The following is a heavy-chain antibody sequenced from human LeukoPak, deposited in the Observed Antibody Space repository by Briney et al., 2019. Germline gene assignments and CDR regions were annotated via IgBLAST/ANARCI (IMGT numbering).Heavy chain of an antibody. CDR1: GFTFSSYA. CDR3: AKDDYYDSSGDPNWFDP. J-gene: IGHJ5*02. CDR2: ISGSGGST. V-gene: IGHV3-23*01. Sequence: GGSLRLSCAASGFTFSSYAMSWVRQAPGKGLEWVSAISGSGGSTYYADSVKGRFTISRDNSKNTLYLQMNSLRAEDTAVYFCAKDDYYDSSGDPNWFDPWGQGTLVTVSS. D-gene: IGHD3-22*01.